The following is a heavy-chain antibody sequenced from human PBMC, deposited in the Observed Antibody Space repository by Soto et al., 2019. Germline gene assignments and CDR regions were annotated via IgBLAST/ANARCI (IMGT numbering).Heavy chain of an antibody. J-gene: IGHJ5*02. CDR3: ARYTKLVAKTNWFDP. V-gene: IGHV4-34*01. CDR2: INHSGST. Sequence: PSETLSLTCAVYGGSFSGYYWSWIRQPPGKGLEWIGEINHSGSTNYNPSLKSRVTISVDTSKNQFSLKLSSVTAADTAVYYCARYTKLVAKTNWFDPWGQGTLVTVSS. D-gene: IGHD5-12*01. CDR1: GGSFSGYY.